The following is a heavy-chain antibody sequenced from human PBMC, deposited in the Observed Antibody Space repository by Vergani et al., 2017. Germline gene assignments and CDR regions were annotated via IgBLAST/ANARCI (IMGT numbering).Heavy chain of an antibody. CDR2: ISSSSTYI. CDR3: AKDGRENSDYGYFDY. CDR1: GFTFSSYT. V-gene: IGHV3-21*01. D-gene: IGHD4-17*01. J-gene: IGHJ4*02. Sequence: EVQLVESGGGLVKRGGSLRLPCAASGFTFSSYTMNWVRQAPGKGLEWVSSISSSSTYIYYADSVKGRFTISRDNAKNSLYLQMNSLRADDTAVYYCAKDGRENSDYGYFDYWGQGTLVTVS.